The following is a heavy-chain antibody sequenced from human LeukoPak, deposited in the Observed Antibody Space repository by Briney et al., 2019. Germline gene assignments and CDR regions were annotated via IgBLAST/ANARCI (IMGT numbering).Heavy chain of an antibody. J-gene: IGHJ5*02. CDR2: INPNSGGT. D-gene: IGHD3-9*01. CDR1: GYTFTGYY. Sequence: GASVKVSCKASGYTFTGYYMHWVRQAPGQGLEWMGWINPNSGGTNYAQKFQGRVTMTRDTSISTAYMELSRLRSDDTAVYYCARADLGTRYLDWKHNWFDPWGQGTLVTVSS. CDR3: ARADLGTRYLDWKHNWFDP. V-gene: IGHV1-2*02.